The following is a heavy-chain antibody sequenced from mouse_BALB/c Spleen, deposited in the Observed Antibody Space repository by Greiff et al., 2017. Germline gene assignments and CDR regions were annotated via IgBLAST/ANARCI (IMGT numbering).Heavy chain of an antibody. D-gene: IGHD1-1*01. J-gene: IGHJ3*01. Sequence: LVESGPELMKPGASVKISCKASGYSFTSYYMHWVKQSHGKSLEWIGYIDPFNGGTSYNQKFKGKATLTVDKSSSTAYMHLSSLTSEDSAVYYCARFYYGSSYEGWFAYWGQGTLVTVSA. V-gene: IGHV1S135*01. CDR2: IDPFNGGT. CDR3: ARFYYGSSYEGWFAY. CDR1: GYSFTSYY.